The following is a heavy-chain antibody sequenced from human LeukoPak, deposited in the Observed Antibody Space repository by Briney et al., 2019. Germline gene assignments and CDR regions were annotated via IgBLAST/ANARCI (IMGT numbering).Heavy chain of an antibody. CDR3: ARDPTYSYCSSTSCYPDY. J-gene: IGHJ4*02. Sequence: GGSLRLSCAASGFTFSSCAMHWVRQAPGKGLEWVAVISYDGSNKYYADSVKGRFTISRDNSKNTLYLQMNSLRAEDTAVYYCARDPTYSYCSSTSCYPDYWGQGTLVTVSS. CDR2: ISYDGSNK. V-gene: IGHV3-30-3*01. D-gene: IGHD2-2*01. CDR1: GFTFSSCA.